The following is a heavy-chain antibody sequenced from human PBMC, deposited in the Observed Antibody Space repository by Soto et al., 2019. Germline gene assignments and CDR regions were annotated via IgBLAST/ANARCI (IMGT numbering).Heavy chain of an antibody. CDR1: TGSVSIKSHY. V-gene: IGHV4-39*01. D-gene: IGHD3-22*01. CDR2: IDDSGST. J-gene: IGHJ6*02. Sequence: PETLSLTCAVSTGSVSIKSHYWAWIRQPPGEGLEWIGAIDDSGSTYYSESLKSRVTISVDTSKNQFSLQLNSVTATDTAVYYCARQGRNTRIVLLKHYAADFWGQGTAVT. CDR3: ARQGRNTRIVLLKHYAADF.